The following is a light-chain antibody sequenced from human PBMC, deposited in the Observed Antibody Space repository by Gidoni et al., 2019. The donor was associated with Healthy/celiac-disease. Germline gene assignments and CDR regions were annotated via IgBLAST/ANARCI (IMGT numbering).Light chain of an antibody. Sequence: DIQLTQSPSFLSASVGDRVTIPCRASQGISSYLAWYQQKPGKAPKLLIYAASSLQSGVPSRFSGRVSGTEFTLTISSLQPEDFATYYCQQINSYPALTFGGGTKVEIK. V-gene: IGKV1-9*01. CDR1: QGISSY. CDR3: QQINSYPALT. CDR2: AAS. J-gene: IGKJ4*01.